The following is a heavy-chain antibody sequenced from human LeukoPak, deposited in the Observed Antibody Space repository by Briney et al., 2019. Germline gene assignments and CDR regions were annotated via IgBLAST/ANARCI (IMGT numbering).Heavy chain of an antibody. D-gene: IGHD3-10*01. CDR2: ISGSGGST. Sequence: GGSLRLSCAASGFTFSSYAMSWARQAPGKGLEWVSAISGSGGSTYYADSVKGRFTISRDNSKNTLYLQMNSLRAEDTAVYYCAKEARYGSGSSYYYYYYMDVWGKGTTVTVSS. J-gene: IGHJ6*03. V-gene: IGHV3-23*01. CDR3: AKEARYGSGSSYYYYYYMDV. CDR1: GFTFSSYA.